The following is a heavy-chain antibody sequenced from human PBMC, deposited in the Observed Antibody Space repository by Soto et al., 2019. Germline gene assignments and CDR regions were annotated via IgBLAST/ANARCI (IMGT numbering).Heavy chain of an antibody. V-gene: IGHV4-59*01. CDR3: ARDRPKGRFDY. CDR2: IYYSGST. CDR1: GGSISSYY. Sequence: SETLSLTCTVSGGSISSYYWSWIRQPPGKGLEWIGYIYYSGSTNYNPSLKSRVTISVDTSKNQFSLKLSSVTAADTAVYYCARDRPKGRFDYWGQGTLVTVSS. J-gene: IGHJ4*02.